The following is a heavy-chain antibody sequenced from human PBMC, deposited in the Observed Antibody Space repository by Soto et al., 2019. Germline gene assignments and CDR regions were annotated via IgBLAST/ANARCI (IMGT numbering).Heavy chain of an antibody. CDR1: GFTFNTYA. J-gene: IGHJ4*02. CDR3: VKAAALYFFDH. D-gene: IGHD2-2*02. Sequence: GGSLRLSCAASGFTFNTYAMNWIRQAPGKGLEWVSSISGTGGNTYYADSVKGRFTVSRDNSRNTLNLQMNGLRAEDTAVYYCVKAAALYFFDHWGQGXLVTVPS. V-gene: IGHV3-23*01. CDR2: ISGTGGNT.